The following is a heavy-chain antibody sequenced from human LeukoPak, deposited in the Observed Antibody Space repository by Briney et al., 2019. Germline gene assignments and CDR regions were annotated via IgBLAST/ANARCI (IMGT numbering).Heavy chain of an antibody. CDR2: ISYDGSNK. Sequence: PGRSLRLSYAASGFTFSSYGMHWVRQAPGKGLEWVAVISYDGSNKYYADSVKGRFTISRDNSKNTLYLQMNSLRAEDTAVYYCAKAPYDILTGYSPSWGQGTLVTVSS. CDR3: AKAPYDILTGYSPS. J-gene: IGHJ5*02. CDR1: GFTFSSYG. D-gene: IGHD3-9*01. V-gene: IGHV3-30*18.